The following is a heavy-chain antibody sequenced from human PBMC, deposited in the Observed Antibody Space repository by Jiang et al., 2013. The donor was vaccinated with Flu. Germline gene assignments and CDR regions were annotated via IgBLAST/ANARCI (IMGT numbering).Heavy chain of an antibody. V-gene: IGHV3-30-3*01. CDR3: ARPGQAVAGTGWFDP. CDR1: GFTFSSYA. Sequence: QLVESGGGVVQPGRSLRLSCAASGFTFSSYAMHWVRQAPGKGLEWVAVISYDGSNKYYADSVKGRFTISRDNSKNTLYLQMNSLRAEDTAVYYCARPGQAVAGTGWFDPWGQGTLVTVSS. CDR2: ISYDGSNK. D-gene: IGHD6-19*01. J-gene: IGHJ5*02.